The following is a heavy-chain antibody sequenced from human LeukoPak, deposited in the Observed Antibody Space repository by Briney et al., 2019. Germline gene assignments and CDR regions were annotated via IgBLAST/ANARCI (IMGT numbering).Heavy chain of an antibody. CDR2: ISSSSSNI. CDR3: ARDTPVTVTTDYYYYYMDV. V-gene: IGHV3-21*01. D-gene: IGHD4-17*01. CDR1: GFTFTSNT. J-gene: IGHJ6*03. Sequence: PGGSLRLSCAASGFTFTSNTMNWVRQAPGKGLEWVSSISSSSSNIYYADSVKGRFTISRDNAKSSLYLQMNSLRAEDTAVYYCARDTPVTVTTDYYYYYMDVWGKGTTVTISS.